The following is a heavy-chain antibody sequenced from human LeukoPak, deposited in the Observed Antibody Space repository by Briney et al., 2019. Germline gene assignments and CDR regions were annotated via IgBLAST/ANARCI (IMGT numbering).Heavy chain of an antibody. CDR1: GYTFTGYY. CDR3: ARVPVLLWFGERGDWFDP. CDR2: INPNSGGT. V-gene: IGHV1-2*02. Sequence: ASVKVSCKASGYTFTGYYMHWVRQAPGQGREWMGWINPNSGGTNYAQKFQGRVTMTRDTSISTAYMELSRLRSDDTAVYYCARVPVLLWFGERGDWFDPWGQGTLVTVSS. J-gene: IGHJ5*02. D-gene: IGHD3-10*01.